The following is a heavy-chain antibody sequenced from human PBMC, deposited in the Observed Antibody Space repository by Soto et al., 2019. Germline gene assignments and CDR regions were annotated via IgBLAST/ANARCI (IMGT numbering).Heavy chain of an antibody. V-gene: IGHV3-13*01. CDR2: IGTAGDT. CDR1: GFTFSGYD. J-gene: IGHJ6*02. CDR3: ARYGGSSSGQNYYYGMDV. Sequence: GGSLRLSCAASGFTFSGYDMHWVRQSTGKGLEWVSAIGTAGDTYYPGSVKGRFTISRENAKNSLYLQMNSLRAGDTAAYYCARYGGSSSGQNYYYGMDVWGQGTTVTVSS. D-gene: IGHD3-22*01.